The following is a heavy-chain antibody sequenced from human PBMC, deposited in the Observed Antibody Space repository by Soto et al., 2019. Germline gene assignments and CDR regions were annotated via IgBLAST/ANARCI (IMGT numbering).Heavy chain of an antibody. D-gene: IGHD1-26*01. CDR1: GFTFDYYA. CDR3: AXDTHSGSPVHTNGAFDI. CDR2: ISWNSGSI. Sequence: GGSLRLSCAASGFTFDYYAMHWVRQAPGKGLEWVSGISWNSGSIGYADSVKGRFTISRDNAKNSLYLQMNSLRAEDTALYYCAXDTHSGSPVHTNGAFDIWGQGTMVTVSS. J-gene: IGHJ3*02. V-gene: IGHV3-9*01.